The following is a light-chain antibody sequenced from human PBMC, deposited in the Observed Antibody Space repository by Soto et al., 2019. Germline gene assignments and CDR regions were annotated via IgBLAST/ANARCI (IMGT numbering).Light chain of an antibody. V-gene: IGLV2-8*01. Sequence: QSAVPQPPSASGAPGQSVAISCTGTSSDVGGYNYVSWYQQHPGKAPKLMIYEVNKRPSGVPDRFSGSKSGNSASLTVSGLQAEDEADYYCSSYAGSSNVFGTGTKVTVL. CDR2: EVN. CDR1: SSDVGGYNY. J-gene: IGLJ1*01. CDR3: SSYAGSSNV.